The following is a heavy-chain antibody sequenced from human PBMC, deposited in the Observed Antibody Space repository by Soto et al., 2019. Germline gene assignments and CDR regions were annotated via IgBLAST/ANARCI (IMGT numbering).Heavy chain of an antibody. Sequence: PSETLSLTCTVSGGSISSSSYYWGWIRQPPGKGLEWIGSIYYSGSTYYNPSLKSRVTISVDTSKNQFSLKLSSVTAADTAVYYCARFLDYYDSSGDRTLGAFDIWGQGTMVTVSS. V-gene: IGHV4-39*01. D-gene: IGHD3-22*01. CDR1: GGSISSSSYY. CDR3: ARFLDYYDSSGDRTLGAFDI. J-gene: IGHJ3*02. CDR2: IYYSGST.